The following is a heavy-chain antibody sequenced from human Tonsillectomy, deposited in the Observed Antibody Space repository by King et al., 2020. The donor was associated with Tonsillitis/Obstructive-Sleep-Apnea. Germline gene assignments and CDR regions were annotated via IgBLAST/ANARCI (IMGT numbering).Heavy chain of an antibody. D-gene: IGHD3-22*01. CDR2: INPNSGGT. CDR1: GYTFTGYY. Sequence: VQLVESGAEVKKPGASVKVSCTASGYTFTGYYMHWVRQAPGQGLEWMGWINPNSGGTNYAQKFQGRVTMTRDTSISTAYMELSRLRSDDTAVYYCARVGAYYDSSADYVPWGQGTLVTVSS. V-gene: IGHV1-2*02. J-gene: IGHJ5*02. CDR3: ARVGAYYDSSADYVP.